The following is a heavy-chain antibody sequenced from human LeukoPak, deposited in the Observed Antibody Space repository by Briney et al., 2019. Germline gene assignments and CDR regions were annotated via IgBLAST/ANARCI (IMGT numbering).Heavy chain of an antibody. CDR3: ARTYYYDSSGYWVDAFDI. CDR2: IYYSGST. V-gene: IGHV4-59*01. J-gene: IGHJ3*02. D-gene: IGHD3-22*01. CDR1: GGSISSYY. Sequence: SETLSLTCTVSGGSISSYYWSWIRQPPGKGLEWIGYIYYSGSTNYNPSLKSRVTISVDTSKNQFSLKLSSVTAADTAVYYCARTYYYDSSGYWVDAFDIWGQGTMVTVSS.